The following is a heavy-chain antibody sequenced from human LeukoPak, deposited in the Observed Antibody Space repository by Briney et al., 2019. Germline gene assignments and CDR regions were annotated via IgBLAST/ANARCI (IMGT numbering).Heavy chain of an antibody. CDR1: GFTFNNHW. Sequence: EGSLRFSCVTSGFTFNNHWTSWVRQAPRKGLQWVANIKPDGSDKHYVDSVKGRFTISSDSAKNSLYLQMNSLRAEDTAVYYCARYSGYSGFDFDSWGQGTLVTVSA. V-gene: IGHV3-7*03. CDR2: IKPDGSDK. CDR3: ARYSGYSGFDFDS. J-gene: IGHJ4*02. D-gene: IGHD5-12*01.